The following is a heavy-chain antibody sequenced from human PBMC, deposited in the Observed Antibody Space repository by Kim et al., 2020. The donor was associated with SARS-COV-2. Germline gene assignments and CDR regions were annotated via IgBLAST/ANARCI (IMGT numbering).Heavy chain of an antibody. CDR1: GFTFSSYD. CDR3: ANDRAVLRFLEWDLPHGGI. CDR2: ISGSGGST. Sequence: GGSLRLSCAASGFTFSSYDMSWVRQAPGKGLEWVSYISGSGGSTYYADSVKGRFTISRDNSKNTLYLQMNSLRAEDTAVYYCANDRAVLRFLEWDLPHGGIWRQGTTVTVS. J-gene: IGHJ6*02. D-gene: IGHD3-3*01. V-gene: IGHV3-23*01.